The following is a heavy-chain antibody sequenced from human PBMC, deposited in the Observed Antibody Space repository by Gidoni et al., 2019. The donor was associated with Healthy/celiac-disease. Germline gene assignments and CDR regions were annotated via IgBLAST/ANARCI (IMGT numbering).Heavy chain of an antibody. CDR1: GGSISRGGYS. D-gene: IGHD3-22*01. J-gene: IGHJ5*02. CDR3: ARVVYYDSSGYPNWFDP. V-gene: IGHV4-30-2*01. CDR2: IYHSGST. Sequence: QLQLQESGSGLVKPSQTLSLTCAVSGGSISRGGYSWSWIRQPPGKGLEWIGYIYHSGSTYYNPSLKSRVTISVDRSKNQFSLKLSSVTAADTAVYYCARVVYYDSSGYPNWFDPWGQGTLVTVSS.